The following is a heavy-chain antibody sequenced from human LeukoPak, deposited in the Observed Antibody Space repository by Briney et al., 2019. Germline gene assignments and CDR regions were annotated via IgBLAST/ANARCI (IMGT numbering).Heavy chain of an antibody. J-gene: IGHJ4*02. CDR1: GGSISSGSYY. Sequence: SQTLSLTCTVSGGSISSGSYYWSWIRQPAGKGLEWIGRIYTSGSTNYNPSLKSRVTISVDTSKNQFSLKLSSVTAADTAVYYCATASTTVTYFDYWGQETLVTVSS. CDR2: IYTSGST. CDR3: ATASTTVTYFDY. V-gene: IGHV4-61*02. D-gene: IGHD4-17*01.